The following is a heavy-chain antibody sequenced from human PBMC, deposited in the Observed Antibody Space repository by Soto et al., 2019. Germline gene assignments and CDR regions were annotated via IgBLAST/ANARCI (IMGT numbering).Heavy chain of an antibody. J-gene: IGHJ4*02. CDR2: INSDGSST. V-gene: IGHV3-74*01. D-gene: IGHD5-12*01. Sequence: GGSLRLSCAASGFTFSSYWMHWVRQAPGKGLVWVSRINSDGSSTSYADSVKGRFTISRDNAKNTLYVQMNSLRAEDTAVYYCATGEYSGYVSYWGQGTLVTVSS. CDR1: GFTFSSYW. CDR3: ATGEYSGYVSY.